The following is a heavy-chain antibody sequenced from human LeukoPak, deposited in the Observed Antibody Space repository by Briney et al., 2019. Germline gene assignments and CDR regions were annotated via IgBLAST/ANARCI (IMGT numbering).Heavy chain of an antibody. V-gene: IGHV1-2*06. CDR2: INPNNGGT. CDR3: AGEDNSSGYRPFDI. J-gene: IGHJ3*02. CDR1: GYTFSGYY. Sequence: ASVKVSCKASGYTFSGYYIHWVRQAPGQGLEWMGRINPNNGGTNYAQKFQGRVTMTRDMSMSTAYMELSRLRSDDTAVYYCAGEDNSSGYRPFDIWGQGTMVTVPT. D-gene: IGHD3-22*01.